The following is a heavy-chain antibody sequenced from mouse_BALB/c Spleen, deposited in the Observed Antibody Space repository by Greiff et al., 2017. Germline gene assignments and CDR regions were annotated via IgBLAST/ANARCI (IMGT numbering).Heavy chain of an antibody. CDR2: IHPGSGGT. CDR3: TRDGNYKGSYYFDY. J-gene: IGHJ2*01. D-gene: IGHD2-1*01. Sequence: VKVVESGAELVRPGASVKLSCKALGYTFTDYEMHWVKQTPVHGLEWIGAIHPGSGGTAYNQKFKGKATLTADKSSSTAYMELRSLTSEDSAVYYCTRDGNYKGSYYFDYWGQGTTLTVSS. V-gene: IGHV1-15*01. CDR1: GYTFTDYE.